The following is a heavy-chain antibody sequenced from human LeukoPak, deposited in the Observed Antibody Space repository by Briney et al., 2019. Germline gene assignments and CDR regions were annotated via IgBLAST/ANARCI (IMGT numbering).Heavy chain of an antibody. CDR3: AREPGLARSTFFDY. Sequence: ASVKVSCKASGYTFTSYDINWVRQATGQGLEWMGWMNPNSGNTGYAQKFQGRVTMTRNTSISTAYMELSSLRSDDTAFYYCAREPGLARSTFFDYWGQGTLVTVST. D-gene: IGHD3-16*01. V-gene: IGHV1-8*01. J-gene: IGHJ4*02. CDR1: GYTFTSYD. CDR2: MNPNSGNT.